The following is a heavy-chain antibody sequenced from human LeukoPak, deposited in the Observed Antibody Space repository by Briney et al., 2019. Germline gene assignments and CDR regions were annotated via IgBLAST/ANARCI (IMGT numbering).Heavy chain of an antibody. J-gene: IGHJ4*02. CDR2: INHSGST. Sequence: SETLSLTCAVYGGSFSGYYWSWIRQPPGKGLEWIGEINHSGSTNYNPSLKSRVTISVDTSKNQLSLKLSSVTAADTAVYYCAAPEYSSSGLDYWGQGTLVTVSS. D-gene: IGHD6-6*01. CDR1: GGSFSGYY. CDR3: AAPEYSSSGLDY. V-gene: IGHV4-34*01.